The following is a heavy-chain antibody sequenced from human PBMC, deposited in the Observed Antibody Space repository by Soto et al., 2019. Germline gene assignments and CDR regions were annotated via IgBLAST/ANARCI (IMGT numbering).Heavy chain of an antibody. Sequence: PSETLSLTCTVSGGSISSYYWSWIRQPPGKGLEWIGYIYYTGSTNYNSSLKSRVTISVDTSKNQFSLKLSSVTAADTAVYYCARHRVGATSIDYWGQGTLVTVSS. CDR3: ARHRVGATSIDY. V-gene: IGHV4-59*08. J-gene: IGHJ4*02. CDR1: GGSISSYY. CDR2: IYYTGST. D-gene: IGHD1-26*01.